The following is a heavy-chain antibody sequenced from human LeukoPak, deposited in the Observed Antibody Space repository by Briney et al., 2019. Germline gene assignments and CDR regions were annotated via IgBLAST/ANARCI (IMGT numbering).Heavy chain of an antibody. CDR2: ISAYNGNT. CDR1: GYTFTSYG. CDR3: ARDSWRVAVAGTIGAFLAFDY. Sequence: GASVKVSCKASGYTFTSYGISWVRQAPGQGLEWMGWISAYNGNTNYAQKLQGRVTMTTDTSTSTAYMELRSLRSDDTAVYYCARDSWRVAVAGTIGAFLAFDYWGQGTLVTVSS. V-gene: IGHV1-18*01. D-gene: IGHD6-19*01. J-gene: IGHJ4*02.